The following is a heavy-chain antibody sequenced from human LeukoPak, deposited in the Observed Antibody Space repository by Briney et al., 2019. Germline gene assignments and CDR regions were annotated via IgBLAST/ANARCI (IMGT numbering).Heavy chain of an antibody. D-gene: IGHD3-3*01. J-gene: IGHJ4*02. Sequence: GGSLRLSCAASGFTVSSNYMSWVRQAPGKGLEWVSVIYSGGSTYYADSVKGRFTISRDNSKDTLYLQMNSLRAEDTAVYYCAKGSGVVIAPFDYWGQGTLVTVSS. CDR1: GFTVSSNY. CDR3: AKGSGVVIAPFDY. V-gene: IGHV3-66*01. CDR2: IYSGGST.